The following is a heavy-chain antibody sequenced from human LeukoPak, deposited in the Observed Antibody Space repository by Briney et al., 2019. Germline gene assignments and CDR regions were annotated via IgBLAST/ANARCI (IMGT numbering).Heavy chain of an antibody. J-gene: IGHJ4*02. Sequence: SETLSLTCTVSGGSISSYYWSWIRQPPGKGLEWIGYIYYSGSTNYNPSLKSRVTISVDTSKNQFSLKLSSVTAADTAVYYCARESPLGGTFDYWGQGTLVTVSS. CDR2: IYYSGST. V-gene: IGHV4-59*01. CDR1: GGSISSYY. D-gene: IGHD3-16*01. CDR3: ARESPLGGTFDY.